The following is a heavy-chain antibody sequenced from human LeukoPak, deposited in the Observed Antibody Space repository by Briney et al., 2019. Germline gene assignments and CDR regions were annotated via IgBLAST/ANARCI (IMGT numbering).Heavy chain of an antibody. Sequence: GGSLRLSCAASGFTFSHAWMSWVRQAPGKGLEWVGRIISKTEAGTTDYAAPVKGRFTISRDDSRNTLFLQMNSLKTEDTGVYYCVTWIRSGYYGFWGQGTLVTVSS. CDR1: GFTFSHAW. CDR3: VTWIRSGYYGF. V-gene: IGHV3-15*01. J-gene: IGHJ4*02. CDR2: IISKTEAGTT. D-gene: IGHD3-22*01.